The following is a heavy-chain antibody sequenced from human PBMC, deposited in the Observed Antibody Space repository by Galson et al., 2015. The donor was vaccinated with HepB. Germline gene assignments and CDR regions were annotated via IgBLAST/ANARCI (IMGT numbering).Heavy chain of an antibody. J-gene: IGHJ5*02. D-gene: IGHD3-16*01. Sequence: SLRLSCAASGFTFSNYGMHWVRQAPGKGLEWVAVISYDGSNKYYADSVKGRFTISRDNSKNTVFLQMDNLKVDDTAIYYCVKEGAWFGGDWFDPWGQGTLVIVSS. CDR2: ISYDGSNK. V-gene: IGHV3-30*18. CDR1: GFTFSNYG. CDR3: VKEGAWFGGDWFDP.